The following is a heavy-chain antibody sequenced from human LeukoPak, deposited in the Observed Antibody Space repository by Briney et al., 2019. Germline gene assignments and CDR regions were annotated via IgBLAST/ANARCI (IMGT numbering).Heavy chain of an antibody. Sequence: PGGSLRLSCAASGFTFSTYWMTWVRQAPGKGLEWVANIKPDGSQIYYVDSVKGRFTISRDNAKNSLYLQMNNLRAEDTAVYYCARVVDTPMVLYGAFDIWGQGTMVAVSS. CDR2: IKPDGSQI. V-gene: IGHV3-7*01. D-gene: IGHD5-18*01. J-gene: IGHJ3*02. CDR3: ARVVDTPMVLYGAFDI. CDR1: GFTFSTYW.